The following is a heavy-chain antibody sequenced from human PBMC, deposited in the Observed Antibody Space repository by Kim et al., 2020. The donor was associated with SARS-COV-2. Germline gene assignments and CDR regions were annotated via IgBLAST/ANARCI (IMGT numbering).Heavy chain of an antibody. Sequence: GESLKISCKGSGYSFSNYWIAWVRQMPGKGLEWMGITNPDDSDTRYSPSFQGQVIISVDKSISTTYLQWRSLKASDSATYYCARRVGATSLPIGGYGYWGQGTPVTVSS. CDR3: ARRVGATSLPIGGYGY. CDR1: GYSFSNYW. D-gene: IGHD1-26*01. J-gene: IGHJ4*02. V-gene: IGHV5-51*01. CDR2: TNPDDSDT.